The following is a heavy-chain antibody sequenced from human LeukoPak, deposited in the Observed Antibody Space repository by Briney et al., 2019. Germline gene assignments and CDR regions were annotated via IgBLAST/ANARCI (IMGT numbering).Heavy chain of an antibody. Sequence: GESLKISCKGSGYSVTSHWIGWVRLMPGKGLEWMGMLYPGDSDTRYSPSFQGQVTISADKSINTAYLQWSSLKASDTAMYYCGRFRGSGGELDPWGQGTLVTVSS. V-gene: IGHV5-51*01. CDR2: LYPGDSDT. CDR1: GYSVTSHW. J-gene: IGHJ5*02. CDR3: GRFRGSGGELDP. D-gene: IGHD3-10*01.